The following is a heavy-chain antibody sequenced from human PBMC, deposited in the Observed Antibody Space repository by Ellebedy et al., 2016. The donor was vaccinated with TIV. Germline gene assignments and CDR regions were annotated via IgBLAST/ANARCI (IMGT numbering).Heavy chain of an antibody. D-gene: IGHD2/OR15-2a*01. V-gene: IGHV3-11*06. CDR3: AREDPDYSRTTGGLDY. CDR1: GFTFSDYY. CDR2: ISSSSSYT. J-gene: IGHJ4*02. Sequence: GGSLRLXXAASGFTFSDYYMSWIRQAPGKGLERVSYISSSSSYTNYADSVKGRFTISRDNAKNSLYLQMNSLRAEDTAVYYCAREDPDYSRTTGGLDYWGQGTLVTVSS.